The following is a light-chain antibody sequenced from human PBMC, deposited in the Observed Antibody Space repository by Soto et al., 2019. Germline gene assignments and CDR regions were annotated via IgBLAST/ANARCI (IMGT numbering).Light chain of an antibody. CDR2: EVS. J-gene: IGLJ1*01. V-gene: IGLV2-14*01. Sequence: QSVLNLPASVPVSPEQTITIACTGTSSDVGGYNYVSWYQQRPGKAPKLMIYEVSNRPSGVSNRFSGSKSGNTASLTISGLQAEDEADYFCSSYTSSSTLVFGTGTKVTVL. CDR1: SSDVGGYNY. CDR3: SSYTSSSTLV.